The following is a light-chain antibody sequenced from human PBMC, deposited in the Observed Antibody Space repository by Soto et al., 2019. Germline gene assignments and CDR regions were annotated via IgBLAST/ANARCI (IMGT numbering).Light chain of an antibody. CDR3: QNYKDAPWT. J-gene: IGKJ1*01. CDR1: QGISKF. CDR2: ATS. V-gene: IGKV1-27*01. Sequence: DIQMTQSPSSLSASVGDRVTITCRASQGISKFLAWYQQKPGKVPRLLIYATSTLESGVPSRFSGSGTGTDFILTISSLQPEDVAVYYCQNYKDAPWTFGQGTKVASK.